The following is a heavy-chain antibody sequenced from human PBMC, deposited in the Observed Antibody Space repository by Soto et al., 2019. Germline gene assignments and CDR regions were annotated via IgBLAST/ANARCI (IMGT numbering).Heavy chain of an antibody. CDR3: ARDRGGYGRFDS. Sequence: TLFLTCTVSGRSMSYDAYSWSWIRKPPGKGNKYIGYIYPSRMPIYTASPTSRVSIALDRLNAHFSLDLKSVTASDTPMYYCARDRGGYGRFDSWGQGTLVTVSS. J-gene: IGHJ4*02. D-gene: IGHD5-18*01. V-gene: IGHV4-30-2*01. CDR2: IYPSRMP. CDR1: GRSMSYDAYS.